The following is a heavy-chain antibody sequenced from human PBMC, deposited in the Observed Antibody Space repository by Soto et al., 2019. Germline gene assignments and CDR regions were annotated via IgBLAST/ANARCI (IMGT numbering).Heavy chain of an antibody. V-gene: IGHV2-26*04. CDR2: IFSNDEK. CDR3: ASTYSTSWYWFDA. CDR1: GFSLSNAGLG. D-gene: IGHD2-2*01. Sequence: QVTVKESGPVLVKPTETLTLTCTVSGFSLSNAGLGVSWIRQPPGKALEWLAHIFSNDEKSYSTSLKTRLTISNDTSKSQVVLTMTNMDPVDTARYYCASTYSTSWYWFDAGGQGTLVTVSS. J-gene: IGHJ5*02.